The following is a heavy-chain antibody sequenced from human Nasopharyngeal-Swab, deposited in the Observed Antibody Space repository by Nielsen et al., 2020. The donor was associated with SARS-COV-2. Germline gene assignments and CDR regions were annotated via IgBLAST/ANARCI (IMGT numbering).Heavy chain of an antibody. CDR1: GFTFTNAW. CDR3: TTDDRDAFDI. V-gene: IGHV3-15*01. Sequence: GESLKISCAASGFTFTNAWMSWVRQAPGKGLEWVGLIKSKTDGGTTDYAAPAKGRFTFSRDDSKNTLYLQMNSLKTEDTAVYYCTTDDRDAFDIWGQGTMVTVSS. J-gene: IGHJ3*02. CDR2: IKSKTDGGTT.